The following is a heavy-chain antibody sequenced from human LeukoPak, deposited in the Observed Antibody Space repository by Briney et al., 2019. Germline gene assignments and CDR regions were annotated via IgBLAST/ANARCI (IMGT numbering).Heavy chain of an antibody. CDR1: GGTFSSYA. J-gene: IGHJ4*02. D-gene: IGHD5-18*01. V-gene: IGHV1-69*05. CDR2: IIPIFGTA. Sequence: SVKVSCKASGGTFSSYAISWVRQAPGQGLEWMARIIPIFGTANYAQKFQGRVTITTDESTSTAYMELSSLRSEDTAVYYCARESQDTAMGDYFDYWGQGTLVTVSS. CDR3: ARESQDTAMGDYFDY.